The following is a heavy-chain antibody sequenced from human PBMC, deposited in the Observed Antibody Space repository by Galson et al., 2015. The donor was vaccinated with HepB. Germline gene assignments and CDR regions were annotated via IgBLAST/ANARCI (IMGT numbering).Heavy chain of an antibody. D-gene: IGHD4-23*01. CDR2: CRNKANSYTT. Sequence: SLRLSCAASGFSFSDDYMDWVRQTPGRGLQWVGRCRNKANSYTTDYAASVRGRSTISRDDSKNLLYLHINSLTIDDTAVYYCVRVRGGGMFDYWGQGTLVTVSS. CDR3: VRVRGGGMFDY. J-gene: IGHJ4*02. V-gene: IGHV3-72*01. CDR1: GFSFSDDY.